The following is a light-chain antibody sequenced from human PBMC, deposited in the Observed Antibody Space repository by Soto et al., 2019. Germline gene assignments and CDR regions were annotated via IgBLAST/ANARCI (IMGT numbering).Light chain of an antibody. CDR1: QSVSSSY. CDR2: GAS. V-gene: IGKV3-20*01. CDR3: QQYGSSPSWT. J-gene: IGKJ1*01. Sequence: EIGLTQSPGTLSFSPGERATLSCRASQSVSSSYLAWYQQKPGQAPRLLIYGASSRATGIPDRFSGSGSGTDFTLTISRLEPEDFAVYYCQQYGSSPSWTFGQGTKVDIK.